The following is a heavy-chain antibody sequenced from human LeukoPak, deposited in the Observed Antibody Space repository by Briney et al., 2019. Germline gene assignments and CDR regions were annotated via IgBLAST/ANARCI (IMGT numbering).Heavy chain of an antibody. CDR3: AKVRDDFWSGPLDY. V-gene: IGHV3-33*06. CDR2: IWYAGSNK. CDR1: GFTFSSYG. J-gene: IGHJ4*02. D-gene: IGHD3-3*01. Sequence: GGSLRLSCAASGFTFSSYGMHWVRQAPGKGLEWVAVIWYAGSNKYYADSVKGRFTISRDNSKNTLYLQMNSLRAEDTAVYYCAKVRDDFWSGPLDYWGQGTLVTVSS.